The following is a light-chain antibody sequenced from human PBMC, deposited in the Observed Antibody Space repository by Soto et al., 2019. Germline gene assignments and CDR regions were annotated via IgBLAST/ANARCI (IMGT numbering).Light chain of an antibody. Sequence: DIVMTQSPLSLPVTPGESASISCRSSQSLLHSNGYNYLDWYLQKPGQSPQLLIYLGSNRASGVPDRFSGIGSGTDFTLKISRVEAEDVGVYYCMQALQTPRFTFGPGTKVDIK. J-gene: IGKJ3*01. CDR3: MQALQTPRFT. V-gene: IGKV2-28*01. CDR2: LGS. CDR1: QSLLHSNGYNY.